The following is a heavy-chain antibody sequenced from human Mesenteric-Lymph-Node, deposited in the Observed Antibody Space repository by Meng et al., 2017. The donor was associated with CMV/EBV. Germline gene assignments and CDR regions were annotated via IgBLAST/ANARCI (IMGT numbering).Heavy chain of an antibody. CDR2: INQDGSDK. CDR1: GFTFKSYW. CDR3: ARGPRRFDS. V-gene: IGHV3-7*01. J-gene: IGHJ4*02. Sequence: GGSLRLSCAASGFTFKSYWMSWVRQAPGKGPEWVANINQDGSDKFYVDSVNGRLTVSRDNANNSLYLQMDSLRVGDTAVYYCARGPRRFDSWGQGALVTVSS.